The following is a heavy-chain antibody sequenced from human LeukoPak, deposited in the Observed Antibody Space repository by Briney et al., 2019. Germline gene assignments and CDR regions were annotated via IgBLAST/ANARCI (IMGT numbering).Heavy chain of an antibody. CDR2: ISSSSSHI. D-gene: IGHD4-17*01. CDR3: ARVTVTTEHFDY. CDR1: GFTFSSYS. Sequence: GGSLRLSCAASGFTFSSYSMNWVRQAPGKGLEWVSSISSSSSHIYYADSVKGRFTISRDNAKNSLYLQMNSLRAEDTAVYYCARVTVTTEHFDYWGQGTLVTVSS. J-gene: IGHJ4*02. V-gene: IGHV3-21*01.